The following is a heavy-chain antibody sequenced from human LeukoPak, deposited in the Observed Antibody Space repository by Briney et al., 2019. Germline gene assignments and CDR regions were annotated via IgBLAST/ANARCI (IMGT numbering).Heavy chain of an antibody. CDR3: AREGSGWSMFDY. V-gene: IGHV1-2*02. Sequence: ASVKVSCKASGYTFTGYYLNWVRQAPGQGLEWMGWINPNSGVTDYAQKFQDRVTMTRDTSISTTYMELRSLRSDDTAVYYCAREGSGWSMFDYWGQGTLVTVSS. CDR2: INPNSGVT. CDR1: GYTFTGYY. D-gene: IGHD6-19*01. J-gene: IGHJ4*02.